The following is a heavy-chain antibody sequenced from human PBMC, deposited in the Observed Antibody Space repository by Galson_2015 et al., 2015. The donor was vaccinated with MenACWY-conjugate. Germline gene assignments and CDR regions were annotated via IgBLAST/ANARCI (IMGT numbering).Heavy chain of an antibody. CDR3: VRDVFRSSSSWYDPDAFDN. CDR1: GFTFSTYW. J-gene: IGHJ4*02. V-gene: IGHV3-7*01. D-gene: IGHD6-13*01. Sequence: SLRLSCAASGFTFSTYWMNWVRQAPGKGLEWVANIKQDGGEKYYVDSVKGRFTISRDNAKNSLHLQMNSLRAEDTAVYYCVRDVFRSSSSWYDPDAFDNWGQGILVVVSS. CDR2: IKQDGGEK.